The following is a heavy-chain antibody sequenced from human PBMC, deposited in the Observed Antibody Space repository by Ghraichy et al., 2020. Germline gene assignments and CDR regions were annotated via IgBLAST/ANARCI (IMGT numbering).Heavy chain of an antibody. CDR2: IIPIFGIA. Sequence: SVKVSCKASGGTFSSYAISWVRQAPGQGLEWMGGIIPIFGIANYAQKFQGRVTITADKSTSTAYMELSSLRSEDTAVYYCARDPRHITMIVVAHDAFDIWGQGTMVTVSS. CDR3: ARDPRHITMIVVAHDAFDI. J-gene: IGHJ3*02. V-gene: IGHV1-69*10. D-gene: IGHD3-22*01. CDR1: GGTFSSYA.